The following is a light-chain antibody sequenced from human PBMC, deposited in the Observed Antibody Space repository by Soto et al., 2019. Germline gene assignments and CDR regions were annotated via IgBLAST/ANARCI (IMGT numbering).Light chain of an antibody. CDR3: SSYTTTSTLV. Sequence: QSVLTQPASVSGSLGQSINISCTGTSSDVGGYNFVSWYQQHPGQAPKLIFDEVTNRPSNGFSGSKSGNTASLTISGLRAEDEADYYCSSYTTTSTLVFGTGTKLTVL. J-gene: IGLJ1*01. V-gene: IGLV2-14*01. CDR2: EVT. CDR1: SSDVGGYNF.